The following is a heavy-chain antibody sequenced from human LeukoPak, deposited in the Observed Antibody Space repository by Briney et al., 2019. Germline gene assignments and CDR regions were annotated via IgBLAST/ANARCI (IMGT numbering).Heavy chain of an antibody. V-gene: IGHV1-18*01. D-gene: IGHD1-7*01. CDR2: ISAYNGNT. J-gene: IGHJ3*02. Sequence: GASVKVSCKASGYTFTSYGISWVRQAPGQGLEWMGWISAYNGNTNYAQKLQGRVTMTTDTSTSTAYMELRSLRSDDTAVYYCARDLSPTPILELREDAFDIWGQGTMVTVSS. CDR1: GYTFTSYG. CDR3: ARDLSPTPILELREDAFDI.